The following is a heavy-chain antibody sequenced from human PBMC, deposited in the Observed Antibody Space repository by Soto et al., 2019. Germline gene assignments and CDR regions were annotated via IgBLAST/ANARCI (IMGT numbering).Heavy chain of an antibody. J-gene: IGHJ5*02. Sequence: SETRSLTGTVSGGSISSYYWSWIRQPPGKGLESIGYLYYSGSTNYNPSLKSRVTISVDMSKSQFSLKLSSVTAADTAVYYCARGTPNCSGGSCYPWRALPPGFDPWGQGTLVTVSS. D-gene: IGHD2-15*01. V-gene: IGHV4-59*01. CDR1: GGSISSYY. CDR2: LYYSGST. CDR3: ARGTPNCSGGSCYPWRALPPGFDP.